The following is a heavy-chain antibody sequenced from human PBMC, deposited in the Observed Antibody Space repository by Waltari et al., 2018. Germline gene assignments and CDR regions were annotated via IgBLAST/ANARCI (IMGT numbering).Heavy chain of an antibody. D-gene: IGHD5-18*01. CDR1: GFTFSSYA. Sequence: VQLLESGGGLVQPGGSLRLSCAASGFTFSSYAMSWVRQAPGKGLWWVSTISDSGGDTYYADSVKGRFTITRDNSMNTVFLQMNTLRAEAMAVYYCVRLRATAFDLWGQGTLVTVSS. CDR2: ISDSGGDT. J-gene: IGHJ5*02. V-gene: IGHV3-23*01. CDR3: VRLRATAFDL.